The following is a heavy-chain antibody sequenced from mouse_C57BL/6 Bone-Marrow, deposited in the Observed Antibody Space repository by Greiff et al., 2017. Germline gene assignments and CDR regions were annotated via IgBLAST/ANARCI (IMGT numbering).Heavy chain of an antibody. CDR1: GYSFTDYN. CDR2: INPNYGTT. D-gene: IGHD2-2*01. Sequence: VHVKQSGPELVKPGASVKISCKASGYSFTDYNMNWVKQSNGTSLEWIGVINPNYGTTSYNQTFKGQAHLTVDQSSNTAYMQLNSLTSEDSAVYYCARYGYDCSWCAYLGQGTLVTVAA. V-gene: IGHV1-39*01. J-gene: IGHJ3*01. CDR3: ARYGYDCSWCAY.